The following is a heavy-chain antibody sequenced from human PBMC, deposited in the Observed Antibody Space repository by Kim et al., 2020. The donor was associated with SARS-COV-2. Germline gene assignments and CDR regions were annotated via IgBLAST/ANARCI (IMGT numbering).Heavy chain of an antibody. Sequence: ASVKVSCKASGYTFTGYYMHWVRQAPGQGLEWMGWINPNSGGTNYAQKFQGWVTMTRDTSISTAYMELSRLRSDDTAVYYCAVGYSYGSRNRDAFDIWGQGKMVTVSS. CDR3: AVGYSYGSRNRDAFDI. CDR2: INPNSGGT. V-gene: IGHV1-2*04. J-gene: IGHJ3*02. CDR1: GYTFTGYY. D-gene: IGHD5-18*01.